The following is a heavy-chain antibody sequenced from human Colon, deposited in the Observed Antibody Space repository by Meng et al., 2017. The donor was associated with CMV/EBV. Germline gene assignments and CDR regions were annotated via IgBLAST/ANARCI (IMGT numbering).Heavy chain of an antibody. J-gene: IGHJ4*02. D-gene: IGHD7-27*01. CDR3: ARDPNWGSGY. Sequence: VQLVESGGGLVKPGASLRLSCVVSGITFTDSDMSWVRQAPGKGLEWVSSINVNGNSAAYADSVRGRFTISRDNARNSLYLQMNSLRVEDTAFYYCARDPNWGSGYWGPGTLVTVS. CDR2: INVNGNSA. V-gene: IGHV3-11*06. CDR1: GITFTDSD.